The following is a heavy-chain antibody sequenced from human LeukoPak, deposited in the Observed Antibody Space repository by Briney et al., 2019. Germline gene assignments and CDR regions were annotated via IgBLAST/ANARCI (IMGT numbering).Heavy chain of an antibody. D-gene: IGHD2/OR15-2a*01. J-gene: IGHJ4*02. Sequence: GGSLRLSCAASGFTFSSFGMHWVRQAPGKGLEYVSAISSNGGSTYYTNSVKGRFTISRDNSKNTLYLQMGGLRAEDMGIYYCARDRNSYYFDCWGQGTLVTVSS. CDR3: ARDRNSYYFDC. V-gene: IGHV3-64*01. CDR2: ISSNGGST. CDR1: GFTFSSFG.